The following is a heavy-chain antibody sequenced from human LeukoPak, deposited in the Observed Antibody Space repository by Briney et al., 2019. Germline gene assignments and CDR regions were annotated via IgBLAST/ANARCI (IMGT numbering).Heavy chain of an antibody. V-gene: IGHV1-18*04. CDR1: GYTFTGYY. Sequence: ASVKVSCKASGYTFTGYYMHWVRQAPGQGLEWMGWISAYNGNTNYAQKLQGRVTMTTDTSTSTAYMELRSLRSDDTAVYYCASPLLRLGELSLIYWGQGTLVTVSS. CDR3: ASPLLRLGELSLIY. CDR2: ISAYNGNT. J-gene: IGHJ4*02. D-gene: IGHD3-16*02.